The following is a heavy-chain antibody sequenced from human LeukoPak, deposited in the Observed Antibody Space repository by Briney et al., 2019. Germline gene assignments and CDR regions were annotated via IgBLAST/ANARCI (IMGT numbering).Heavy chain of an antibody. J-gene: IGHJ3*02. CDR1: GSTFSSYE. CDR2: ISDIGSTQ. CDR3: ARDRSKVTAYDDALDI. Sequence: GGSLRLSCSASGSTFSSYELNWVRQAPGKGLEWISYISDIGSTQHYADSVKGRFTISRDNAKNSLYLQMNSLTVDDTAVYYCARDRSKVTAYDDALDIWGQGTMVMVSS. D-gene: IGHD2-21*02. V-gene: IGHV3-48*03.